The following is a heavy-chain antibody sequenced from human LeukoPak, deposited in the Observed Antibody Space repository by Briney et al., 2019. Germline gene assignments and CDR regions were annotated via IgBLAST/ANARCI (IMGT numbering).Heavy chain of an antibody. D-gene: IGHD1-26*01. Sequence: GGSLRLSCAASGFIFSSYSMNWVRQAPGKGLEWVSYISSGGSTIYYADSVKGRFTISRDSAKNSLYLQMNSLRVEDTAVYYCARESRSGSYDMDVWGQGATVTVSS. V-gene: IGHV3-48*01. CDR2: ISSGGSTI. CDR1: GFIFSSYS. J-gene: IGHJ6*02. CDR3: ARESRSGSYDMDV.